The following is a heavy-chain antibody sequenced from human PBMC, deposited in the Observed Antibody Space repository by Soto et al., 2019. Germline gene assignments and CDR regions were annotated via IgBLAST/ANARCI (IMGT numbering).Heavy chain of an antibody. D-gene: IGHD3-3*02. CDR2: IYNSGST. CDR1: GGSISSYY. J-gene: IGHJ5*02. V-gene: IGHV4-4*08. CDR3: ASPKIAFYNWFDP. Sequence: PSETLSLTCTVSGGSISSYYWSWIRQPPGKGLEWIGYIYNSGSTYYNPSLKSRVTISVDTSKNQFSLKLSSVTAADTAVYYCASPKIAFYNWFDPWGQGTLVTVSS.